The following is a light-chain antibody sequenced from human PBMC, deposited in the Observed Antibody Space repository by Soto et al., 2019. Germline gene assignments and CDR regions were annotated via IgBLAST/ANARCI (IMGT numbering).Light chain of an antibody. V-gene: IGKV3-20*01. CDR1: QSVSSSY. Sequence: EIVLTRSPGTLSLSPGERATLSCRASQSVSSSYLAWYQQKPGQAPRLLIYGASSRATGIPDRFSGSGPGTDFTLTISRLEPEDFAVYYCQQYGSSPPITFGQGTRLEIK. J-gene: IGKJ5*01. CDR3: QQYGSSPPIT. CDR2: GAS.